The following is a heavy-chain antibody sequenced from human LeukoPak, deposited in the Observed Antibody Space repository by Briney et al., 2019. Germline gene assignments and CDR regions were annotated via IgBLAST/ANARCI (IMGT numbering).Heavy chain of an antibody. CDR2: INAGNGNT. Sequence: GASVKVSCKASGYTFTSYAMHWVRQAPGQRLEWMGWINAGNGNTKYSQKFQGRVTITRDTSASTAYMELSGLRSEDTAVYYCARGLKYYYDSSGYYHDYWGQGTLVTVSS. CDR3: ARGLKYYYDSSGYYHDY. J-gene: IGHJ4*02. V-gene: IGHV1-3*01. CDR1: GYTFTSYA. D-gene: IGHD3-22*01.